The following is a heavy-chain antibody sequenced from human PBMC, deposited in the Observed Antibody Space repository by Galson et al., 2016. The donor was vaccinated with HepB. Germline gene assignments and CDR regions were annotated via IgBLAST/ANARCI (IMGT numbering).Heavy chain of an antibody. D-gene: IGHD5-18*01. CDR1: GFTFRSYG. J-gene: IGHJ6*02. CDR3: TRGYMQTGMNV. V-gene: IGHV3-33*01. CDR2: IWYDGTKK. Sequence: SLRLSCAASGFTFRSYGMHWVRQAPGKGLEWVAVIWYDGTKKYYADSVKGRFTISRDNSKNTLSLEMNSLRVEDTAAYFCTRGYMQTGMNVWGQGTTVTVSS.